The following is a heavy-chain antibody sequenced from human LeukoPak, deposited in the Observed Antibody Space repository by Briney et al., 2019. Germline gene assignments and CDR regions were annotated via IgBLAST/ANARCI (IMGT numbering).Heavy chain of an antibody. CDR2: ISWNSGSI. D-gene: IGHD3-3*01. CDR3: AKGSNYDFWSGAPNWFDP. CDR1: GFTFDDYA. Sequence: GGSLRLSCAASGFTFDDYAMHWVRQAPGKGLEWVSSISWNSGSIAYVDSVKGRFTISRDNAKNSLYLQMNSLRPEDMAFYYCAKGSNYDFWSGAPNWFDPWGQGTLVTVSS. V-gene: IGHV3-9*03. J-gene: IGHJ5*02.